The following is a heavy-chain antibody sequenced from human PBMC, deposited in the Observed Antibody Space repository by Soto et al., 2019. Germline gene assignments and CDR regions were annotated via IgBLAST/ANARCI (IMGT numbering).Heavy chain of an antibody. J-gene: IGHJ4*02. D-gene: IGHD3-16*02. Sequence: PGGSLRLSCAASGFTFSIYAMSWFRQAPGKGLEWVSAISGSGGSTYYADSVKGRFTISRDNSKNTLYLQMNSLRAEDTAVYYCANLNHDYVWGSYRPFDYWGQGTLVTVSS. CDR1: GFTFSIYA. CDR3: ANLNHDYVWGSYRPFDY. V-gene: IGHV3-23*01. CDR2: ISGSGGST.